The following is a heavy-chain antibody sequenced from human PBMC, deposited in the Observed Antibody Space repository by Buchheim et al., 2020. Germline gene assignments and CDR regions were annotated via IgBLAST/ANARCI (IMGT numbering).Heavy chain of an antibody. Sequence: QVQLVQSGAEVKKPGASVKVSCKASGYTFTSYYMHWVRQAPGQGLEWMGIINPSGGSTSYAQKFQGRVTMTRDTSTRTVYMELSSLRSEDTAVYYCARASGHYDYVWGSYFYWGQGTL. CDR2: INPSGGST. CDR1: GYTFTSYY. D-gene: IGHD3-16*01. J-gene: IGHJ4*02. CDR3: ARASGHYDYVWGSYFY. V-gene: IGHV1-46*03.